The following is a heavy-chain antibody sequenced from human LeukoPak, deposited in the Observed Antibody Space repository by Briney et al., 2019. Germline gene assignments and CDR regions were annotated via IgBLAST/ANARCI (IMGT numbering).Heavy chain of an antibody. CDR2: IYYSGNT. D-gene: IGHD3-22*01. Sequence: SPTLSLTCTVSGGSISSGDYYWTWIRQPPGKGLAWIGYIYYSGNTHYNPSLKSRVSISVDTAKNQFSLNLSSVTAADTAVYYCARDQNKYDSSGYYYYQYGMDVWGQGTTVTVSS. CDR1: GGSISSGDYY. J-gene: IGHJ6*02. V-gene: IGHV4-30-4*01. CDR3: ARDQNKYDSSGYYYYQYGMDV.